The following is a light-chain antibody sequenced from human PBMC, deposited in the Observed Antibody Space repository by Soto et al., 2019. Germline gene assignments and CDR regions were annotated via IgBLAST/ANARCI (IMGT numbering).Light chain of an antibody. CDR3: QSYDSSLSGVV. CDR2: GNS. J-gene: IGLJ2*01. V-gene: IGLV1-40*01. Sequence: QPVLTQPPSVSGAPGQRVTISCTGSSSNIGAGYDVHWYQQLPGTAPKLLIYGNSNRPSGVPDQFSGSKSGTSASLVITGLQAEDEADYYCQSYDSSLSGVVFGGGTKPTVL. CDR1: SSNIGAGYD.